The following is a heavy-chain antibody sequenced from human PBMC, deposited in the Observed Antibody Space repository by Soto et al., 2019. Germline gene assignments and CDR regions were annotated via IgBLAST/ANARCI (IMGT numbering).Heavy chain of an antibody. CDR2: IRSKAYGGTT. Sequence: PGGSLRLSCTASGFTFGDYAMSWVRQAPGKGLEWVGFIRSKAYGGTTEYAASVKGRFTISRDDSKSIAYLQMNSLKTEDTAVYYCTRVFSWYSGMDVWGQGTTVTVS. D-gene: IGHD2-21*01. CDR3: TRVFSWYSGMDV. J-gene: IGHJ6*02. V-gene: IGHV3-49*04. CDR1: GFTFGDYA.